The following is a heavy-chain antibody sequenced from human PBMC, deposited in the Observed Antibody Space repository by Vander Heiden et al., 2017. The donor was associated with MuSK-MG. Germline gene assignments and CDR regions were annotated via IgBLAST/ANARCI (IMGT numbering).Heavy chain of an antibody. D-gene: IGHD3-9*01. CDR3: TTDRGQYFDILTAEAS. CDR1: GFTFRNAW. V-gene: IGHV3-15*01. J-gene: IGHJ5*02. CDR2: IKSNTDGGTT. Sequence: EVQLVESGGGLVKPGGSLGLSFVVSGFTFRNAWMSWVRQAPGKGLEWVGRIKSNTDGGTTDYAAPVKGRFTISRDDSKNTLYLQMDSLQTEDTAVYYCTTDRGQYFDILTAEASWGQGTLVTVSS.